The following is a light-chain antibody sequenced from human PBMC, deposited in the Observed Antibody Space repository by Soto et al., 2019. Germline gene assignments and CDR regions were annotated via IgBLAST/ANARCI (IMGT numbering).Light chain of an antibody. J-gene: IGKJ5*01. CDR3: QQYASYST. CDR2: GAS. CDR1: QTISTW. V-gene: IGKV1-5*01. Sequence: IQMTQSPSTLSASIGDRVTITCRASQTISTWLAWYQQKPGKAPNLLMYGASTLRSGVPSRFSGSGSGTEFTLTISSLQPDDFATYFCQQYASYSTFDQGTRLEF.